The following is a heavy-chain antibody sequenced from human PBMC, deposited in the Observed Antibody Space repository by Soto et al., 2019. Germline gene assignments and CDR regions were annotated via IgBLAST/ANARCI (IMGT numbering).Heavy chain of an antibody. CDR2: IYYSGST. CDR3: AREQVITFGGVIVPDYYYGMDV. V-gene: IGHV4-59*01. Sequence: SETLSLTCTVSGGSISSYYWIWIRQPPGKGLEWIGYIYYSGSTNYNPSLKSRVTISVDTSKNQFSLKLSSVTAADTAVYYCAREQVITFGGVIVPDYYYGMDVWGQGTTVTVS. J-gene: IGHJ6*02. D-gene: IGHD3-16*02. CDR1: GGSISSYY.